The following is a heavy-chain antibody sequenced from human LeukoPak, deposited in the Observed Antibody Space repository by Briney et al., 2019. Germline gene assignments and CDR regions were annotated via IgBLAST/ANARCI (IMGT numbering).Heavy chain of an antibody. V-gene: IGHV5-51*01. J-gene: IGHJ4*02. CDR3: ARQENYHDSGSYYNSPYFFDY. D-gene: IGHD3-10*01. Sequence: GESLQISSTGSQYIFTSYWIGWVRQLPGKGLVGMGIINPDDSDTRYSPSFQGQVTFSADKSISTAYLQWSSLKASDTAMYYCARQENYHDSGSYYNSPYFFDYWGQGTLLTVSS. CDR1: QYIFTSYW. CDR2: INPDDSDT.